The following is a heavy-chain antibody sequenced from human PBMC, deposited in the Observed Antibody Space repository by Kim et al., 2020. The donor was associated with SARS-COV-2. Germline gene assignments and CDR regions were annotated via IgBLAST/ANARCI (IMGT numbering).Heavy chain of an antibody. CDR1: GFTFSSHV. CDR2: ISYEGSTQ. V-gene: IGHV3-30*03. Sequence: GGSLRLSCAASGFTFSSHVMHWVHQPPGKGLEWVALISYEGSTQRYTDSVRGRFTVSRDNSKNTLFLQMNSLRPEDTAVYYCARNLVGDTDLGPWGQGTLVTVSS. J-gene: IGHJ5*02. CDR3: ARNLVGDTDLGP. D-gene: IGHD1-26*01.